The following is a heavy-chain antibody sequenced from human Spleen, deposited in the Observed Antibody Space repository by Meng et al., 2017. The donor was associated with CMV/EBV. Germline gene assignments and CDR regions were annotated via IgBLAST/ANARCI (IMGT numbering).Heavy chain of an antibody. Sequence: SETLSLTCTVSGGSISSSSYYWGWIRQSPGKGLEWIGQVNHGGGTDYNPSLKSRVTMSVDKSKSQVSLRLTSVTAADTAVYYCTRGPQVSWLRSRFATFDLWGQGTMVTVSS. CDR2: VNHGGGT. CDR1: GGSISSSSYY. V-gene: IGHV4-39*07. J-gene: IGHJ3*01. D-gene: IGHD5-12*01. CDR3: TRGPQVSWLRSRFATFDL.